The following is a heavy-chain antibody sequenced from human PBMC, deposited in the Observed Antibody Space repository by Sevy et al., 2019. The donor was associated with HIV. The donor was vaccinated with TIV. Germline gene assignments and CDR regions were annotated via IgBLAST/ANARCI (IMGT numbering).Heavy chain of an antibody. Sequence: GGSLRLSCAASGFTFSSYAMHWVRQAPGKGLEWVAVISYDGSNKYYADSVKGRFTISRDNSKNTLYLQMNSLRAEDTAVYYCASDPAALRLGGNAANAAFDIWGQGTMVTVSS. D-gene: IGHD1-1*01. J-gene: IGHJ3*02. CDR1: GFTFSSYA. V-gene: IGHV3-30-3*01. CDR2: ISYDGSNK. CDR3: ASDPAALRLGGNAANAAFDI.